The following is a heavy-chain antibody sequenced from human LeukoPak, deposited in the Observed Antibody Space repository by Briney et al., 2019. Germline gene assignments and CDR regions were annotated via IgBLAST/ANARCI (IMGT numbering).Heavy chain of an antibody. CDR1: GGSISSSSYY. CDR3: ARGIFGSYSGY. J-gene: IGHJ4*02. CDR2: IYYSGST. D-gene: IGHD3-3*02. Sequence: SETLSLTCTVSGGSISSSSYYWGWIRQPPGKGLERIGSIYYSGSTYYNPSLKSRVTISVYTSKNQFSLKLSSVTAADTAVYYCARGIFGSYSGYWGQGTLVTVSS. V-gene: IGHV4-39*01.